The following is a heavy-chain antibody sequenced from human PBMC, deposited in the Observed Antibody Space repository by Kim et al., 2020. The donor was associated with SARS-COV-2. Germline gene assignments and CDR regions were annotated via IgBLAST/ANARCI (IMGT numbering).Heavy chain of an antibody. CDR1: GYTFTSYD. CDR3: ARGYCSGGSCYSSDFDY. J-gene: IGHJ4*02. CDR2: MNPNSGNT. V-gene: IGHV1-8*01. D-gene: IGHD2-15*01. Sequence: ASVKVSCKASGYTFTSYDINWVRQATGQGLEWMGWMNPNSGNTGYAQKFQGRVTMTRNTSISTAYMELSSLRSEDTAVYYCARGYCSGGSCYSSDFDYWGQGTLVTVSS.